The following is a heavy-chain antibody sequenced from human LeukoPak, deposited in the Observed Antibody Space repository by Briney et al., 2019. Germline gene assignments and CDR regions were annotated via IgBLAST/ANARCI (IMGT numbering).Heavy chain of an antibody. J-gene: IGHJ4*02. CDR3: ARGREYSNSGRYFDY. V-gene: IGHV5-51*01. CDR2: FYHRESCT. CDR1: WYSHHSYW. D-gene: IGHD6-6*01. Sequence: GGDLDLHWQGFWYSHHSYWILRVRQMPGPGLEGMVIFYHRESCTRYRPPFQGQATLPADKYISTAYLQGTRLRASDTASYYCARGREYSNSGRYFDYWGQGTLVTVSS.